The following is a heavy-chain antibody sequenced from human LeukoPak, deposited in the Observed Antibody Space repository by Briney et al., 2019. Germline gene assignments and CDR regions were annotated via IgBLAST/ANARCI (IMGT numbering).Heavy chain of an antibody. CDR1: GFTLSNAW. CDR2: IKSKSDDETI. D-gene: IGHD3-22*01. Sequence: PGGSLTLSCTPSGFTLSNAWMSWVRQAPGKGVEWVGRIKSKSDDETIDYAAPVTSSFTISRDYSQNPLYLQMNSLNTEDTAVYYCTTNISPDSSGYYSNWYFDLWGRGTLVTVSS. J-gene: IGHJ2*01. V-gene: IGHV3-15*01. CDR3: TTNISPDSSGYYSNWYFDL.